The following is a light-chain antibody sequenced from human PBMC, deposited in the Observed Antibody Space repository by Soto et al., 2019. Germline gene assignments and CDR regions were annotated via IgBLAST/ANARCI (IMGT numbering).Light chain of an antibody. V-gene: IGKV1-39*01. J-gene: IGKJ2*01. CDR3: QQSFSRPMYT. CDR2: DPS. Sequence: DIQMTQSPSSLSASVGDRVMITCRASQTISSYLNWYQQKPGTAPKLLIYDPSTLQSGVPSRFRGSASGTDFTLTISNLQPEDLSTFYCQQSFSRPMYTFGQGTKVEIK. CDR1: QTISSY.